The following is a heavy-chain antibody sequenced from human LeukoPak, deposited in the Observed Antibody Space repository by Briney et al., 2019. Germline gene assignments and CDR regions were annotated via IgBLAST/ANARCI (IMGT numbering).Heavy chain of an antibody. CDR1: GGSFSGYY. D-gene: IGHD6-19*01. V-gene: IGHV4-34*01. J-gene: IGHJ4*02. Sequence: TSETLSLTCAVYGGSFSGYYWSWIRQPPGKGLEWIGEINHSGSTNYNPSLKSRVTISVDTSKNQFSLKLSSVTAADTAVYYCARVRSSGPPKGPFDYWGQGTLVTVSS. CDR2: INHSGST. CDR3: ARVRSSGPPKGPFDY.